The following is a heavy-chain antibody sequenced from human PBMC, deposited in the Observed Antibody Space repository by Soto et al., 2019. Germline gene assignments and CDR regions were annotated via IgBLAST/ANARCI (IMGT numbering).Heavy chain of an antibody. V-gene: IGHV3-7*03. CDR3: ARGEYSSSSPYYYYYYGMDV. J-gene: IGHJ6*02. CDR1: GFTFSSYW. Sequence: GGSLRLSCAASGFTFSSYWMSWVRQAPGKGLEWVANIKQDGSEKYYVDSVKGRFTISRDNAKNSLYLQMNSLRAEDTAVYYCARGEYSSSSPYYYYYYGMDVWGQGTTVTVSS. D-gene: IGHD6-6*01. CDR2: IKQDGSEK.